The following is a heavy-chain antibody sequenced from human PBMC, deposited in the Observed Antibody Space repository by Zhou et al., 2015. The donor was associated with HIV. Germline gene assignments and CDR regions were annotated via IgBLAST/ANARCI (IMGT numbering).Heavy chain of an antibody. Sequence: QVQLVQSGAEVKKPGSSVKVSCKASGGTFSSYAISWVRQAPGQGLEWMGGIIPIFGTANYAQKFQGRVTITADESTSTAYMELSSLRSEDTAVYYCARSPLTYSSGWYDLYNWFDPWGQGTLVTVSS. CDR1: GGTFSSYA. J-gene: IGHJ5*02. D-gene: IGHD6-19*01. V-gene: IGHV1-69*01. CDR3: ARSPLTYSSGWYDLYNWFDP. CDR2: IIPIFGTA.